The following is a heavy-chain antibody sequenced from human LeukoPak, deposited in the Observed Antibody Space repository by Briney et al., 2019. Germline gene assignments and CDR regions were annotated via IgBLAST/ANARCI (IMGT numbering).Heavy chain of an antibody. Sequence: GGSLRLSCAPSGFTFSSYWMHWVRQAPGKGLEWVSSISSSNSYIYYADSVKGRFTISRDNAKNSLYLQMNSLRAEDTAVYYCASPVYDILTGYQNDAFDIWGQGTMVTVSS. V-gene: IGHV3-21*01. CDR1: GFTFSSYW. D-gene: IGHD3-9*01. CDR2: ISSSNSYI. J-gene: IGHJ3*02. CDR3: ASPVYDILTGYQNDAFDI.